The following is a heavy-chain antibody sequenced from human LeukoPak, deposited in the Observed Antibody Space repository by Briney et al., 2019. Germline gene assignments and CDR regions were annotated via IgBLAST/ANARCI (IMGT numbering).Heavy chain of an antibody. CDR1: GRSNSRYY. D-gene: IGHD3-10*01. Sequence: SETLSLTCTVSGRSNSRYYWSWIRQPPGKGLEWIGYIYYSGSTNYNPSLKSRVTISVDTSKNHFSLKLTSVTAAGTAVYYCARDKYYYGSGSPFTPWKWFDPWGQGTLVTVSS. V-gene: IGHV4-59*01. CDR3: ARDKYYYGSGSPFTPWKWFDP. J-gene: IGHJ5*02. CDR2: IYYSGST.